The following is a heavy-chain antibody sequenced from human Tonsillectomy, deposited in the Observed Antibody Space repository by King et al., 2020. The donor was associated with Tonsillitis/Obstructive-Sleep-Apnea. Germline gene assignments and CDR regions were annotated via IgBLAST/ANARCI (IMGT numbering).Heavy chain of an antibody. CDR3: ANGPCSSTSCYDY. CDR1: GFTFSSYG. D-gene: IGHD2-2*01. V-gene: IGHV3-30*18. Sequence: VQLVESGGGVVQPWRSLRLSCAASGFTFSSYGMHWVRQAPGKGLVWGAVISYDGSNKYYAESVKGRFTISSDNSKNTLYLQMNSLRAEDTAVYYCANGPCSSTSCYDYWGQGTLVTVSS. CDR2: ISYDGSNK. J-gene: IGHJ4*02.